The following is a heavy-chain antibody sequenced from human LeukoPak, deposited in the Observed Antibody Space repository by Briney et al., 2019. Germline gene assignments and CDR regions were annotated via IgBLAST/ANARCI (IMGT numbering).Heavy chain of an antibody. CDR2: IIPIFCTA. CDR3: ARNEPSHCSSTSCNLYYYYGMDV. D-gene: IGHD2-2*01. Sequence: ASVKVSCKASGGTFISYAISWVRQAPGQGLEWMGGIIPIFCTANYAQKFQGRVTITADESTSTAYMELSSLRSEDTAMYYCARNEPSHCSSTSCNLYYYYGMDVWGQGTTVTVSS. J-gene: IGHJ6*02. V-gene: IGHV1-69*13. CDR1: GGTFISYA.